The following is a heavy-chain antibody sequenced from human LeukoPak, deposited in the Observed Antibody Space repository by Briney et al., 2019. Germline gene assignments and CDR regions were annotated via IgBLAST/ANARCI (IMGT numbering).Heavy chain of an antibody. CDR1: GFAVSSND. Sequence: PGGSLRLSCAASGFAVSSNDMSWVRQAPAKGLEWISVIYRGGSTYNADSDKGRFTVSRDNSKNTLYLQMNSLRADDTAVYYCARGPRGFDPWGQGTMVTHSS. CDR3: ARGPRGFDP. J-gene: IGHJ5*02. CDR2: IYRGGST. V-gene: IGHV3-53*01.